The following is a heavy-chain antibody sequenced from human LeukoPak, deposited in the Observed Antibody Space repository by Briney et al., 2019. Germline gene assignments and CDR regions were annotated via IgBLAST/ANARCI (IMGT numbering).Heavy chain of an antibody. V-gene: IGHV4-31*03. Sequence: SQTLSLTCTVSGGSISSGGYYWSWIRQHPGKGLEWIGYIYYSGSTYYNPSLKSRVTISVDTSKNQFSLKLSSVTAADTAVYYCARGKTIPTTVTTRQPGAGIYYGMDVWGQGTTVTVSS. CDR3: ARGKTIPTTVTTRQPGAGIYYGMDV. D-gene: IGHD4-17*01. J-gene: IGHJ6*02. CDR1: GGSISSGGYY. CDR2: IYYSGST.